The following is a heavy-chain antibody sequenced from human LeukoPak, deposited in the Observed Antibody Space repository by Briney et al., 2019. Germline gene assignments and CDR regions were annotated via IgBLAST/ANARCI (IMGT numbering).Heavy chain of an antibody. D-gene: IGHD3-9*01. CDR3: ARGPRIPYYDILTGDYYYYGMDV. Sequence: ASVKVSCKASGYTLTSYYMHWVRQAPGQGLEWMGIINPSGGSTSYAQKFQGRVTMTRDTSTSTVYMELSSLRSEDTAVYYCARGPRIPYYDILTGDYYYYGMDVWGQGTTVTVSS. CDR2: INPSGGST. V-gene: IGHV1-46*01. CDR1: GYTLTSYY. J-gene: IGHJ6*02.